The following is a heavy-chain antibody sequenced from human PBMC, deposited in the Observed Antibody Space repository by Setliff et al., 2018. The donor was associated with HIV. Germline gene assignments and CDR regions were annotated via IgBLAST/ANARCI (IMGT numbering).Heavy chain of an antibody. D-gene: IGHD3-22*01. Sequence: ASVKVSCKVSGYSLTDLSIHWVRQAPGKGLEWMGGFDPEDGETVYAQKLQGRVTMTEDTSTDTAYMELSSLRSEDTAMHYCATIRAYYYDSSGQEYFQYWGHGTLVTVSS. CDR2: FDPEDGET. V-gene: IGHV1-24*01. J-gene: IGHJ1*01. CDR3: ATIRAYYYDSSGQEYFQY. CDR1: GYSLTDLS.